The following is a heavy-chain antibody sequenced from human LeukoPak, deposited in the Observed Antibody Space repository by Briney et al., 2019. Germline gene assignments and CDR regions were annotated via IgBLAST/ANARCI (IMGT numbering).Heavy chain of an antibody. CDR2: MNPNSGNT. CDR1: GYTFTSYG. J-gene: IGHJ3*02. Sequence: ASVKVSCKASGYTFTSYGINWVRQATGQGLEWMGWMNPNSGNTGYAQKFQGRVTMTRNTSISTAYMELSSLRSEDTAVYYCAQGTVTTGDDAFDIWGQGTMVTVSS. D-gene: IGHD4-17*01. CDR3: AQGTVTTGDDAFDI. V-gene: IGHV1-8*01.